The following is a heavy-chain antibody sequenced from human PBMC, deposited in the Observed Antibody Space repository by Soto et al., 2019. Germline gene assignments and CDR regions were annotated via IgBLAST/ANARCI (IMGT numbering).Heavy chain of an antibody. V-gene: IGHV1-18*04. CDR3: ARSRTAGTPTSYYYYGMDV. CDR2: ISAYNGNT. Sequence: QVQLVQSGAEVKKPGASVKVSCKASGYTFTSYGISWVRQAPGQGLEWMGWISAYNGNTNYAQKLQGRVTMTTDTSTSTDYMELRSLRSDDTAVYYCARSRTAGTPTSYYYYGMDVWGQGTTVTVSS. J-gene: IGHJ6*02. D-gene: IGHD2-15*01. CDR1: GYTFTSYG.